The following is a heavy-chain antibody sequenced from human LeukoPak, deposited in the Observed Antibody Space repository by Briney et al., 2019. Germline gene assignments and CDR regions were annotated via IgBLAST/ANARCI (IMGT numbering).Heavy chain of an antibody. D-gene: IGHD3-10*01. V-gene: IGHV4-59*01. J-gene: IGHJ4*02. CDR3: ARAYKYGSSSSSAFGN. CDR1: GGSISSYF. Sequence: SETLSLTCTVSGGSISSYFWSWIRQPPGKGLEWIGWLYYSGSTDYNYNPSLKSRVTLSVDTSKNHFSLKLTSVTDADTAVYYCARAYKYGSSSSSAFGNWGQGTLVTVSS. CDR2: LYYSGST.